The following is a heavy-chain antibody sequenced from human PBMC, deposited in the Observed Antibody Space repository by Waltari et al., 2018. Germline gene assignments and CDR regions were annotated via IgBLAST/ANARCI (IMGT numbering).Heavy chain of an antibody. CDR1: GFTFSNYW. J-gene: IGHJ4*02. CDR3: IRDYGSPY. D-gene: IGHD6-19*01. CDR2: INKDGTET. V-gene: IGHV3-7*03. Sequence: EAQQVESGGDLVQPGGSLRLSCVVSGFTFSNYWMSWVRQAPGKGLEWVAKINKDGTETYYVDSVRGRFTISKDDAKNSVYLQMNSLKVEDTAVYYCIRDYGSPYWGQGTLVTVSS.